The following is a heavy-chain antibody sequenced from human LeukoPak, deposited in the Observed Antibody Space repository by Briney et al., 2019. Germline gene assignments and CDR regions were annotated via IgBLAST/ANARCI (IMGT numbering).Heavy chain of an antibody. CDR3: ARGNNYHGSGSSYYFDY. J-gene: IGHJ4*02. CDR2: ISGTTTYM. Sequence: GGSLRLPCVASRFSLSNFWMIWVRQAPGRGLEWISSISGTTTYMYYADSLKGRFTISRDNAKNSLYLQMNSLRAEDTAVYYCARGNNYHGSGSSYYFDYWGQGTLVTVSS. D-gene: IGHD3-10*01. CDR1: RFSLSNFW. V-gene: IGHV3-21*01.